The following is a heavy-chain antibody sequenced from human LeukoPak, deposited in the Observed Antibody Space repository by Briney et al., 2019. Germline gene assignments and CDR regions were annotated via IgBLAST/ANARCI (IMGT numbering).Heavy chain of an antibody. D-gene: IGHD3-10*01. Sequence: SETLSLTCTVSGGSISSYYWSWIRQPPGKGLEWIGYIYYSGSTNYNPSLRSRVTISVDTSENQFSLKLSSVTAADTAVYYCARERGYGSGSYPDYWGQGTLVTVSS. V-gene: IGHV4-59*01. CDR3: ARERGYGSGSYPDY. CDR1: GGSISSYY. CDR2: IYYSGST. J-gene: IGHJ4*02.